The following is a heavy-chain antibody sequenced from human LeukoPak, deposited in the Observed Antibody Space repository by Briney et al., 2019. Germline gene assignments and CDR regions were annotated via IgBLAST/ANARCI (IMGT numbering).Heavy chain of an antibody. Sequence: GGSLRLSCAASGFSFSSYGMHWVRQAPGKGLEWVAFIRYDGSHKYYADSVKGRFTISRDNSKNTLYLQMNSLRAEDTAVYYCATGYYYDSSGYYPDAFDIWGQGTMVTVSS. CDR3: ATGYYYDSSGYYPDAFDI. CDR2: IRYDGSHK. CDR1: GFSFSSYG. D-gene: IGHD3-22*01. J-gene: IGHJ3*02. V-gene: IGHV3-30*02.